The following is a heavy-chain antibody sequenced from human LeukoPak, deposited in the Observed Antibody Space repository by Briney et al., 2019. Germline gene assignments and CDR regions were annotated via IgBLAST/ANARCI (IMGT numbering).Heavy chain of an antibody. CDR1: GGSISSSSYY. J-gene: IGHJ3*02. Sequence: SETLSLTCTVSGGSISSSSYYWGWIRQPPGKGLEWIGSIYYSGSTYYNPSLKSRVTISVDTSKNQFSLKLSSVTAADTAVYYCARPMAGTLSLDAFDIWGQGTMVTVSS. CDR3: ARPMAGTLSLDAFDI. V-gene: IGHV4-39*01. D-gene: IGHD6-19*01. CDR2: IYYSGST.